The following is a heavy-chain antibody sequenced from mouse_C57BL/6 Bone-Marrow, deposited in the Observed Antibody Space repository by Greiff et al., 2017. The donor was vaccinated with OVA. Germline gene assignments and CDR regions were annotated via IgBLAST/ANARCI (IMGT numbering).Heavy chain of an antibody. CDR2: IDPSDSYP. D-gene: IGHD1-1*01. CDR3: ARRIYYGRSYGLFDY. J-gene: IGHJ2*01. V-gene: IGHV1-69*01. Sequence: VQLQQPGAELVMPGASVKLSCKASGYTFTSYWMHWVKQSPGQGLEWIGEIDPSDSYPNYNQKFKGKSTLTVDKSSSTAYMQLSSLTSEDSAVYYCARRIYYGRSYGLFDYWGPGTTLTVSS. CDR1: GYTFTSYW.